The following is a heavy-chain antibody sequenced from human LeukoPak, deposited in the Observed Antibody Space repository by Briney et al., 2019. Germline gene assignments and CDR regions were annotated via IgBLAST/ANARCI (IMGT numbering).Heavy chain of an antibody. CDR2: IYYSGST. CDR1: GGSISSYY. V-gene: IGHV4-59*01. CDR3: AASYYYGSGSYRPDAFDI. D-gene: IGHD3-10*01. Sequence: SETLSLTCTVSGGSISSYYWSWIRQPPGKGLEWIGYIYYSGSTNYNPSLKSRVTISVDTSKNQFSLKLSSVTAADTAMYYCAASYYYGSGSYRPDAFDIWGQGTLVTVSS. J-gene: IGHJ3*02.